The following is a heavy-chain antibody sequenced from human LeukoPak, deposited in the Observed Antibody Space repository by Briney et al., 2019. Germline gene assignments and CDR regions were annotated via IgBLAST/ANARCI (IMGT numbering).Heavy chain of an antibody. CDR2: IYWDDDK. CDR3: AYRPYSSSWYTYNWFDP. Sequence: SGPTLVKPTQTLTLTCTFSGFSLSTSGVGVGWIRRPPGKALEWLALIYWDDDKRYSPSLNGRLTITKDTSKNQVVLTMTDMDPVDTATYYCAYRPYSSSWYTYNWFDPWGQGTLVTVSS. CDR1: GFSLSTSGVG. J-gene: IGHJ5*02. D-gene: IGHD6-13*01. V-gene: IGHV2-5*02.